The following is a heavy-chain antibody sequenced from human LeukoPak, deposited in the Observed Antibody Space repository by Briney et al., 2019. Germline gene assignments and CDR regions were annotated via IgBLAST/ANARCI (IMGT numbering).Heavy chain of an antibody. CDR1: GYTFTSHY. CDR3: ARVPEMATIGGFDY. J-gene: IGHJ4*02. Sequence: ASVKVPCKASGYTFTSHYMHWVRQAPGQGLEWMAIINPSGGSTSYAQRFQGRVTMTRDMSTSTLYMELSSLRSEDTAVYYCARVPEMATIGGFDYWGQGTLVTVSS. V-gene: IGHV1-46*01. D-gene: IGHD5-24*01. CDR2: INPSGGST.